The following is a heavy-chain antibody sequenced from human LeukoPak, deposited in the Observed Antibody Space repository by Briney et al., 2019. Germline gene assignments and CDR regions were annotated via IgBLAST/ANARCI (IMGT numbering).Heavy chain of an antibody. CDR2: MNPNSGNT. J-gene: IGHJ5*02. CDR1: GYTFTSYD. V-gene: IGHV1-8*01. D-gene: IGHD6-13*01. Sequence: ASVKVSCKASGYTFTSYDINWVRQATGQGLEWMGWMNPNSGNTGYAQKFQGRVTMTRNTSISTAYMELSSLRSEDTAVYYCAREYSSSWSGWFDPWGQGTLVTVSS. CDR3: AREYSSSWSGWFDP.